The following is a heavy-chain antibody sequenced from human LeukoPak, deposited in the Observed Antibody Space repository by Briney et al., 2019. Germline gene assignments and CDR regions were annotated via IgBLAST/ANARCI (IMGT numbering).Heavy chain of an antibody. J-gene: IGHJ4*02. V-gene: IGHV3-21*01. CDR1: GFTFDDYG. CDR2: ISSSSAYI. D-gene: IGHD6-19*01. CDR3: ATSSIALAGTVDY. Sequence: PGGSLRLSCAASGFTFDDYGMSWVRQAPGKGPEWVSSISSSSAYIYYADSVKGRFTISRDNAKSSLFLQMNSLRDEDTAVYYRATSSIALAGTVDYWGQGTLVTVSS.